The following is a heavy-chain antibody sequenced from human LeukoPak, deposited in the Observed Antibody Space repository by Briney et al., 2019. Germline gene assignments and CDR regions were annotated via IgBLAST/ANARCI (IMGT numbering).Heavy chain of an antibody. D-gene: IGHD2-2*02. CDR1: GLTFSTYD. CDR2: ISRSGGST. Sequence: GGSLRLPCAASGLTFSTYDMSWVRQAPGKGLEWVSVISRSGGSTYYADSVKGRFTISRDNPTNTLYLQMNSLRAEDTAVYYCAKGYLRPPYYYDYWGQGTLVTVSS. CDR3: AKGYLRPPYYYDY. V-gene: IGHV3-23*01. J-gene: IGHJ4*02.